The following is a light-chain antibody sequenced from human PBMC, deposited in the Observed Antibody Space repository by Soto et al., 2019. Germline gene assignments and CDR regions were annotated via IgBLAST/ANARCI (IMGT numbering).Light chain of an antibody. V-gene: IGLV2-14*01. J-gene: IGLJ1*01. CDR1: TSDVGGYDY. Sequence: QSALTQPASVSGSPGQSITVSCTGTTSDVGGYDYVAWYQQHPGKAPKLMIYDVSSRPSGVSNRFSGSKSGHTASLTISGLQAEDEADYYCSSYLGSSTLSGVFGTGTKLTVL. CDR3: SSYLGSSTLSGV. CDR2: DVS.